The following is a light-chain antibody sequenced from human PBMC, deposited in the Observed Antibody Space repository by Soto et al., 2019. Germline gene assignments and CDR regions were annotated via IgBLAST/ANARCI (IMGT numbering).Light chain of an antibody. CDR3: QQYARPPFA. Sequence: EIVWTQSPGTLSLSPGERATLSCRASQRISNSYLAWYQQKPGQAPRLLLYDASSSATGIPDRVSGSGSGTDFTLTISRLEPEDFAVYYCQQYARPPFAFGQGTKVEIK. V-gene: IGKV3-20*01. J-gene: IGKJ2*01. CDR1: QRISNSY. CDR2: DAS.